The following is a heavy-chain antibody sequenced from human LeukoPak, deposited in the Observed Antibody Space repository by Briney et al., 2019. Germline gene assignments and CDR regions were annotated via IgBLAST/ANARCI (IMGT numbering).Heavy chain of an antibody. D-gene: IGHD3-3*01. CDR3: ATEYDFWSGYAGRDFDY. CDR2: INPSSGGT. V-gene: IGHV1-2*02. Sequence: ASVKVSCKASGYTFTGYYMHWVRQAPGQGLEWMGWINPSSGGTNYAQKFQGRVTMTRDTSISTAYMELSRLRSDDTAVYYCATEYDFWSGYAGRDFDYWGQGTLVTVSS. J-gene: IGHJ4*02. CDR1: GYTFTGYY.